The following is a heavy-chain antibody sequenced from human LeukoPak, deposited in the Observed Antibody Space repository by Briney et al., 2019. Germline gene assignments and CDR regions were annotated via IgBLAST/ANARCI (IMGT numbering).Heavy chain of an antibody. CDR3: ARAQYYGSGSYPFDY. D-gene: IGHD3-10*01. Sequence: PGGSLRHSCAASGFTFDDYGMSWVRQAPGKGLEWVSGINWNGGSTGYADSVKGRFTISRDNAKNSLYLQMNSLRAEDTALYYCARAQYYGSGSYPFDYWGQGTLVTVSS. CDR2: INWNGGST. CDR1: GFTFDDYG. J-gene: IGHJ4*02. V-gene: IGHV3-20*04.